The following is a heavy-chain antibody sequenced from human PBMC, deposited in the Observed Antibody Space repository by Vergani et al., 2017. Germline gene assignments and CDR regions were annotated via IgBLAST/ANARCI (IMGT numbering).Heavy chain of an antibody. D-gene: IGHD3-10*01. CDR1: GASISSSSYY. CDR3: GRVADFYGLGSRLLDL. Sequence: QLLLQESDPGLVKPSETLSLTCTVSGASISSSSYYWGWIRQSPGKGLEWIGNIFHSGSTYYNLSLNSPVTISVDTSKKQFSLKLNSVTAADTAVYYCGRVADFYGLGSRLLDLWGQGILVTVSS. V-gene: IGHV4-39*07. CDR2: IFHSGST. J-gene: IGHJ5*02.